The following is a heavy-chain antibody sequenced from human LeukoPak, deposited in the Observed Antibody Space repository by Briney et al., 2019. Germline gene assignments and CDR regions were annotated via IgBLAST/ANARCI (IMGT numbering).Heavy chain of an antibody. J-gene: IGHJ2*01. CDR3: ARGKVGVGWYFDF. D-gene: IGHD2-15*01. CDR1: GYSFTGFY. CDR2: IKPHTGDT. V-gene: IGHV1-2*02. Sequence: ASVKVSCKATGYSFTGFYLHWVRQAPGQGLEWMGWIKPHTGDTNYAQRFQGRVTMNRDTSISTAYMELSNLRSDDTAIYYCARGKVGVGWYFDFWGRGTLVSVSS.